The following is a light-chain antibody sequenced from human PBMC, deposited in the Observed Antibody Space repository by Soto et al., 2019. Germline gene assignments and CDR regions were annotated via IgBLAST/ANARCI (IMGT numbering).Light chain of an antibody. CDR1: QSVSSNN. Sequence: EIVLTQSPGTLSLSPGETATLSCRASQSVSSNNLAWYHQKPGQTPRLLIYGASSRATGIPDRFSGSGSGTDFTLTISRLEPEDFAVYYCQQYDNSITFGPGTQLEIE. J-gene: IGKJ5*01. CDR2: GAS. CDR3: QQYDNSIT. V-gene: IGKV3-20*01.